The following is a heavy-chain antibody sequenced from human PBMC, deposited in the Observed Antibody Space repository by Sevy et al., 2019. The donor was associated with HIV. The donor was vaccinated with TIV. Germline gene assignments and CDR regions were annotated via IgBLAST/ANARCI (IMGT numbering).Heavy chain of an antibody. CDR2: VSGSGVST. D-gene: IGHD3-22*01. Sequence: GGSLRLSCAASRFTLRSYAMSWVRQAPEKGLEWVSAVSGSGVSTNYADSVKGRFTISRDNSKNTLYLQMNSLRDEDTAVYYCAKDVRYDSSGYFDYWGQGILVTVSS. CDR3: AKDVRYDSSGYFDY. CDR1: RFTLRSYA. J-gene: IGHJ4*02. V-gene: IGHV3-23*01.